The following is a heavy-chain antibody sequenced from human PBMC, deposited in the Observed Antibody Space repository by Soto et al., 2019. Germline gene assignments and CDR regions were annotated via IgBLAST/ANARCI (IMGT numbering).Heavy chain of an antibody. Sequence: PSETLSLTCTVSGGSITTGGYYWSWIRQPPGKGLGWIGEINHSGSTNYNPSLKSRVTISVDTSKNQFSLKLSSVTAADTAVYYCARDFLEGRPTFDYWGQGTLVTVSS. D-gene: IGHD1-26*01. CDR1: GGSITTGGYY. CDR2: INHSGST. V-gene: IGHV4-34*01. CDR3: ARDFLEGRPTFDY. J-gene: IGHJ4*02.